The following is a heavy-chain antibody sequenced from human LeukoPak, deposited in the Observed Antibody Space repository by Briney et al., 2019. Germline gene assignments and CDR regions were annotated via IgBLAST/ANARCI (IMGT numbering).Heavy chain of an antibody. J-gene: IGHJ3*02. Sequence: GGSLRLSCAASGFTFDDYTMHWVRQAPGKGLEWVSLISWDGGSTYYADSVKGRFTISRDNAKNSLYLQMNSLRDEDTAVYYCARSSPFDIWGQGTMVTVSS. V-gene: IGHV3-43*01. CDR2: ISWDGGST. CDR3: ARSSPFDI. D-gene: IGHD5-24*01. CDR1: GFTFDDYT.